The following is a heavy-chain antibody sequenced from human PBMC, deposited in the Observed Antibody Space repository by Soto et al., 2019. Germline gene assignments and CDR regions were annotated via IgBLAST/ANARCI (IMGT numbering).Heavy chain of an antibody. Sequence: SETLSLTCTVSGGSINSGDYSWTWIRQPPGKGLEWIGYIYHTGTTYYNMSLKSRVTISVDTSKNQFSLKLSSVTAADTAVYYCASQHYYDSSGYYVVYWGQGTLVTVSS. J-gene: IGHJ4*02. CDR1: GGSINSGDYS. CDR3: ASQHYYDSSGYYVVY. D-gene: IGHD3-22*01. CDR2: IYHTGTT. V-gene: IGHV4-30-2*03.